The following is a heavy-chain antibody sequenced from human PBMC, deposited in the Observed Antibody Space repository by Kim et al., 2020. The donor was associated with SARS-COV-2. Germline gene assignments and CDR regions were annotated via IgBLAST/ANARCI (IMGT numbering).Heavy chain of an antibody. V-gene: IGHV4-59*11. CDR1: GGSISNLY. Sequence: SETLSLTCIVSGGSISNLYWSWIRQTPGKGLEWIGYIDYSGGTNSNPSLKSRVTISLDTSKNQFSLKLSSVTAADTAVYYCARDPPGPDYSFDLWGQGTMVTVSS. CDR3: ARDPPGPDYSFDL. J-gene: IGHJ3*01. CDR2: IDYSGGT. D-gene: IGHD5-12*01.